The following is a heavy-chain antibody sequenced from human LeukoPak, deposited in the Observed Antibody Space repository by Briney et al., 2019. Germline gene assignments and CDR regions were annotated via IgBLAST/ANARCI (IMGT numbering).Heavy chain of an antibody. CDR1: GGSISSSSYY. Sequence: SETLSLTCTVSGGSISSSSYYWGWIRQPPGKGLEWIGSIYYSGSTYYNPSLKSRVTISVDTSKNQFSLKLSSVTAADTAVYYCARGSTYYDILTGYGPSDYFDYWGQGTLVTVSS. V-gene: IGHV4-39*07. J-gene: IGHJ4*02. CDR3: ARGSTYYDILTGYGPSDYFDY. CDR2: IYYSGST. D-gene: IGHD3-9*01.